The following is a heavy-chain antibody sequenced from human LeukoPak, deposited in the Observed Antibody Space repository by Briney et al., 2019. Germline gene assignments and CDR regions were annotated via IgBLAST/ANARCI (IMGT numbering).Heavy chain of an antibody. V-gene: IGHV4-39*01. CDR1: GGSMSGSSYY. J-gene: IGHJ6*02. CDR3: ARHQCSGTRCYNFYFYGMDV. D-gene: IGHD2-2*02. CDR2: IYYRWST. Sequence: SETLSLTCSVSGGSMSGSSYYWGWIRQPPGKGLEWIGTIYYRWSTHYNPSLKSRVTISVDTSKNQFSLKLSSVTAADTAVYYCARHQCSGTRCYNFYFYGMDVWGQGTTVTVSS.